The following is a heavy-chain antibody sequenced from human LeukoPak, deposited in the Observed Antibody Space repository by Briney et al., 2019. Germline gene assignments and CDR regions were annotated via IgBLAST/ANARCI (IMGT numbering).Heavy chain of an antibody. CDR1: GDSISSYY. D-gene: IGHD3-10*01. J-gene: IGHJ3*02. Sequence: SETLSLTCIVSGDSISSYYWSWIRQPPGSGVVWIGYIHYSGSTYSNPSLKNGVTISVHTSKNQFSLRLSSVTAADTAVYYCARQRERGVNGGAFDIWGQGTMVTISS. V-gene: IGHV4-59*08. CDR3: ARQRERGVNGGAFDI. CDR2: IHYSGST.